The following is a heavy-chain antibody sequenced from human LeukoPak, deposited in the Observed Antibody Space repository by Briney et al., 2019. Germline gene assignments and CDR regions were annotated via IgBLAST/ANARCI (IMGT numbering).Heavy chain of an antibody. V-gene: IGHV1-2*02. Sequence: ASVKVSCKASGYTFTSYGISWVRQAPGQGLEWMGWINPNSGGTNYAQKFQGRVTMTRDTSISTAYMELSRLRSDDTAVYYCARGVTRSVVAANYWGQGTLVTVSS. CDR3: ARGVTRSVVAANY. D-gene: IGHD2-15*01. CDR1: GYTFTSYG. CDR2: INPNSGGT. J-gene: IGHJ4*02.